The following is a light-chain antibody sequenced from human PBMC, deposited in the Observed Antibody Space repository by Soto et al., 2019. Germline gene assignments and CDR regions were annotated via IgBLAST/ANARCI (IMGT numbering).Light chain of an antibody. V-gene: IGLV2-14*01. Sequence: QSARTHPASVSGSPGQSISISCTGTSSDVGAYNYVSWYLQYPGKAPKLVIFDVSFRPSGVSNRFSGSKSGNTASLTISGLQAEDEADYYCKSFTTSDTYVFGTGTKVTV. CDR3: KSFTTSDTYV. CDR2: DVS. J-gene: IGLJ1*01. CDR1: SSDVGAYNY.